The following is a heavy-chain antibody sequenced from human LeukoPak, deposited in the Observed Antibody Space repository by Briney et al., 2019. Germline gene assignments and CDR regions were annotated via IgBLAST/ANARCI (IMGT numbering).Heavy chain of an antibody. CDR1: GSGYSISGGFY. J-gene: IGHJ4*02. Sequence: SETLSLTXTVSGSGYSISGGFYWGWIRQPPGKGLEWIGSIYHIGSTYYNTSLKSRANISVDQYKHQFSLKLKFVTAADTAVYYCAGQFDSSGSYFYWGQGTLVTVSS. CDR3: AGQFDSSGSYFY. D-gene: IGHD3-22*01. CDR2: IYHIGST. V-gene: IGHV4-38-2*02.